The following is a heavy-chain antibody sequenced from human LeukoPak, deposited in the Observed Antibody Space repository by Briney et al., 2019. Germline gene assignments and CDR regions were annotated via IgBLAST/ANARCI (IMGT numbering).Heavy chain of an antibody. CDR3: AGTGVRNWFDP. Sequence: SETLSLTCSVSGDSISTTGYFWVWIRQSPGRDLEWIGSIFKSGNTFYNMSLKSRVTISVDTSKNEFSLSLTSVTAADTAVYYCAGTGVRNWFDPWGQGTLVTVSS. CDR2: IFKSGNT. CDR1: GDSISTTGYF. V-gene: IGHV4-39*01. D-gene: IGHD3-10*01. J-gene: IGHJ5*02.